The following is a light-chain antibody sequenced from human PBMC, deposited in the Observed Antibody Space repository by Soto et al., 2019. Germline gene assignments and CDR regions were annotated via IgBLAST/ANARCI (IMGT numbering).Light chain of an antibody. Sequence: DIQMTQSPSTLSASVGDRVTITCRASQSISSWLAWYQQKPGKAPKLLIYKASSLESGVPSRFSGSGSGTEFTLTISSLQPDDFAPYYCHQYSSFYTFGQGTMLEI. J-gene: IGKJ2*01. V-gene: IGKV1-5*03. CDR2: KAS. CDR1: QSISSW. CDR3: HQYSSFYT.